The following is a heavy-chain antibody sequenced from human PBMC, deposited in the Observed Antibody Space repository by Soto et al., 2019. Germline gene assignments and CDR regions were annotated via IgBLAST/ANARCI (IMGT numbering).Heavy chain of an antibody. Sequence: SLRLSCAASGFTFSSYAMSWVRQAPGKGLEWVSAISGSGGSTYYADSVKGRFTISRDNSKDTLYLQMNSLRAEDTAVYYCAKYFPYVSSGYGPFDYWGQGTLVTVSS. D-gene: IGHD3-22*01. V-gene: IGHV3-23*01. CDR2: ISGSGGST. CDR1: GFTFSSYA. CDR3: AKYFPYVSSGYGPFDY. J-gene: IGHJ4*02.